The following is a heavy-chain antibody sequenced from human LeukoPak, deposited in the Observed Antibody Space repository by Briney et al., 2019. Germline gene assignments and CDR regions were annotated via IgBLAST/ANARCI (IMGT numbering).Heavy chain of an antibody. D-gene: IGHD1-26*01. CDR3: ARERLGPTGGE. J-gene: IGHJ4*02. CDR2: IYSGGST. CDR1: GFSVSSNY. V-gene: IGHV3-66*01. Sequence: GGSLRLSCAVSGFSVSSNYMSWVRQAPGKGLEWVSVIYSGGSTYYADSVKGRFTISRDNSKNTVYLQMNSLRAEDTAVYYCARERLGPTGGEWGQGTLVTVSS.